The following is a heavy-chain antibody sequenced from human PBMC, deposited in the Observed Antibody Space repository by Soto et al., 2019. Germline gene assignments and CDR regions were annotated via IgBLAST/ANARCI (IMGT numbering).Heavy chain of an antibody. V-gene: IGHV3-20*01. J-gene: IGHJ5*02. CDR2: INWNGGST. Sequence: GGSLRLSCAASGXTFSSYAMHWVRQAPGKGLEWVSGINWNGGSTGYADSVKGRFTISRDNAKNSLYLQMNSLRAEDTALYHCARDLQRGGYSYNWFDPWGQGTLVTVSS. CDR3: ARDLQRGGYSYNWFDP. CDR1: GXTFSSYA. D-gene: IGHD3-16*01.